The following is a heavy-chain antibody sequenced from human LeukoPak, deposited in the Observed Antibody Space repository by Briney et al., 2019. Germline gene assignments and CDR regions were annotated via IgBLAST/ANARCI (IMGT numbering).Heavy chain of an antibody. CDR3: ARTYYDSSGYSDY. V-gene: IGHV4-34*01. D-gene: IGHD3-22*01. CDR1: GGSVRDNY. Sequence: NPSETLSLTCAVYGGSVRDNYWSWIRQPPGKGLEWIGEIHHSGSTKYNPSLKSRVTISLDTSKNQFSLKLNSMTAADTAVYYCARTYYDSSGYSDYWGQGTLVTVSS. CDR2: IHHSGST. J-gene: IGHJ4*02.